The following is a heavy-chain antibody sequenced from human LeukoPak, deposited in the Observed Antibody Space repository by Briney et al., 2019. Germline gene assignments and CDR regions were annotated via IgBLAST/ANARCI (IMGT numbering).Heavy chain of an antibody. Sequence: GGSLRLSCAASGFTFSSYAMGWVRQAPGKGLEWVSAISGSGGSTYYADSVKGRFTISRDNSKNTLYLQMNSLRAEDTAVYYCARQIAVAGKAGFDYWGQGTLVTVSS. CDR1: GFTFSSYA. CDR3: ARQIAVAGKAGFDY. CDR2: ISGSGGST. V-gene: IGHV3-23*01. J-gene: IGHJ4*02. D-gene: IGHD6-19*01.